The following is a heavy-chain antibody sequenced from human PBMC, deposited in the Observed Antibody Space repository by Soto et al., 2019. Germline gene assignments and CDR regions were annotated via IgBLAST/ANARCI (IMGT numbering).Heavy chain of an antibody. CDR3: AKAHHRQWLVLLAERIFDY. CDR1: GFTFDDYA. Sequence: EVQLVESGGGLVQPGRSLRLSCAASGFTFDDYAMHWVRQPPGKGLEWVSGISWNSGSIGYADSVKGRFTISRDNAKNSQCLEMNSLRAEDKLLYYSAKAHHRQWLVLLAERIFDYWGQGTLVTVSS. CDR2: ISWNSGSI. V-gene: IGHV3-9*01. D-gene: IGHD6-19*01. J-gene: IGHJ4*02.